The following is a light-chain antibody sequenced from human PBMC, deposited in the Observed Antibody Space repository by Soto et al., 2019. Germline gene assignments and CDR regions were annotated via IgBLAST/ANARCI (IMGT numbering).Light chain of an antibody. Sequence: QLVLTQPPSASGSPGQSVTISCTGTSSDVGAYIFVSWYQQHPGKALKLMVYDVNRRPPGVPDRFFGSKSGNTASLTVSGLQAGDEADYYCVSFAGGTYVFGTGTKLTVL. CDR3: VSFAGGTYV. V-gene: IGLV2-8*01. J-gene: IGLJ1*01. CDR1: SSDVGAYIF. CDR2: DVN.